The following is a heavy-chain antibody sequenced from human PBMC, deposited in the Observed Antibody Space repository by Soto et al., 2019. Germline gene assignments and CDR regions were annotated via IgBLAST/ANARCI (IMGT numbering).Heavy chain of an antibody. CDR3: ATATISPVSSAYHHYGMDV. V-gene: IGHV1-8*01. D-gene: IGHD3-3*01. J-gene: IGHJ6*02. CDR2: MQPSTGRT. CDR1: GYSFTSLD. Sequence: QVQLVQSGAEVREPGASVKVSCKASGYSFTSLDINWVRQTAGQGLEWMGWMQPSTGRTGYAQKFQGRVTITADEFTSTVYMEMSSLRSDDTAVYYCATATISPVSSAYHHYGMDVWGQGTTVTVSS.